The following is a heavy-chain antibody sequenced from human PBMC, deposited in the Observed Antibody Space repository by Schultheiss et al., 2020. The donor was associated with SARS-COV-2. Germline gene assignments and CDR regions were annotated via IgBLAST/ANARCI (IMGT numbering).Heavy chain of an antibody. CDR3: ARGSVRYGPPSDY. D-gene: IGHD3-10*01. V-gene: IGHV1-18*01. CDR2: INPVNGNT. J-gene: IGHJ4*02. Sequence: ASVKVSCKASGYTFSNYGISWVRQAPGQGLEYMGWINPVNGNTNYAQRLQGRVTMTTDTSTSTAYMELRSLRSEDTAVYYCARGSVRYGPPSDYWGQGTLVTVSS. CDR1: GYTFSNYG.